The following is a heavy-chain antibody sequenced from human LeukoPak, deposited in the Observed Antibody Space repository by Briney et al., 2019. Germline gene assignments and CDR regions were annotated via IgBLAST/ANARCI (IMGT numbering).Heavy chain of an antibody. CDR1: GGSFSGYY. V-gene: IGHV4-34*01. CDR3: ARVVQSSGWPYYFDY. D-gene: IGHD6-19*01. J-gene: IGHJ4*02. Sequence: PSETLSLTCAVYGGSFSGYYWSWIRQPPGKGLEWVGEINHSGSTNYNPSLKSRVTISVDTSKTQFSLKLSSVTAADTAVYYCARVVQSSGWPYYFDYWGQGTLVTVSS. CDR2: INHSGST.